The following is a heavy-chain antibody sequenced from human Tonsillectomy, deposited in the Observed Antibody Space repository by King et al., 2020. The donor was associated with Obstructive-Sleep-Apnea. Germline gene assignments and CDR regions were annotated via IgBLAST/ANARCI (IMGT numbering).Heavy chain of an antibody. Sequence: VQLVESGGGVVQPGRSLRLSCAASGFTFSSYGLHWVRQAPGKGLEWGAVISYDGSNEYYAYSVKGRFTISRDNSKNTLYLQVNSLRAEDTAVYYCAKDRTNFYVSFDYWGQGTLVTVSS. CDR2: ISYDGSNE. CDR1: GFTFSSYG. J-gene: IGHJ4*02. D-gene: IGHD2/OR15-2a*01. CDR3: AKDRTNFYVSFDY. V-gene: IGHV3-30*18.